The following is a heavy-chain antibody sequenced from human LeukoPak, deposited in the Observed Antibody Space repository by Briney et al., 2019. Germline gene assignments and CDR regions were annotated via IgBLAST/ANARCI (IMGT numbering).Heavy chain of an antibody. J-gene: IGHJ4*02. Sequence: GGSLRLSCAPSGFTFSSYAMSWVRQAPGKGLEGVSALSGSGGSTYYADSVKGRFTISRDNSKNTLYLQMNSLRAEDTAVYYCAKGKGPVAAAGTGSDYWGQGTLVTVSS. CDR2: LSGSGGST. CDR1: GFTFSSYA. D-gene: IGHD6-13*01. V-gene: IGHV3-23*01. CDR3: AKGKGPVAAAGTGSDY.